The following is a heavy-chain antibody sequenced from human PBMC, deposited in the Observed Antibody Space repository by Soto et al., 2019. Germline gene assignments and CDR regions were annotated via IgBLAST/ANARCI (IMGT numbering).Heavy chain of an antibody. J-gene: IGHJ6*02. CDR2: IKSKTDGGTT. CDR1: GFTFSNAW. D-gene: IGHD3-10*01. Sequence: EVQLVESGGGLVKPGGSLRLSCAASGFTFSNAWMSWVRQAPGKGLEWVGRIKSKTDGGTTDYAAPVKGRFTISRDDSKNTLYLQMNSLRAEDTAVYYCAKALIRFGELSDYGMDVWGQGTTVTVSS. CDR3: AKALIRFGELSDYGMDV. V-gene: IGHV3-15*01.